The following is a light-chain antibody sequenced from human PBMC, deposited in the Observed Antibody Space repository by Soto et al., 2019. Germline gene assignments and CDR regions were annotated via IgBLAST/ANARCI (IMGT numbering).Light chain of an antibody. V-gene: IGLV1-44*01. CDR3: EAWDDSLSGYVV. Sequence: QSVLTQPPSASGTPGQRVTISCSGINSNIGSNPVNWYQQLPGTSPKLLIYRNNQRPSGVPDRFSGSKSGTSASLAISGLQSEDEADYYCEAWDDSLSGYVVFGGGTKLTVL. CDR2: RNN. J-gene: IGLJ2*01. CDR1: NSNIGSNP.